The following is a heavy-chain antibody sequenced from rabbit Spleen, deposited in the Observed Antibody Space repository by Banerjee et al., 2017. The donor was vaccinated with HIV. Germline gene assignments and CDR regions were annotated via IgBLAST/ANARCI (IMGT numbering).Heavy chain of an antibody. J-gene: IGHJ4*01. V-gene: IGHV1S7*01. D-gene: IGHD1-1*01. CDR1: GFTLSSYY. Sequence: RLEESAGGPVQPGGSLKLSCKVSGFTLSSYYMNWVRQAPGKGLEWIGYIEPVFGITYYASWVNGRFTISSHNAQNTLYLQLNSLTAADTATYFCARGYASSSGLPTYYFNLWGQGTLVTVS. CDR2: IEPVFGIT. CDR3: ARGYASSSGLPTYYFNL.